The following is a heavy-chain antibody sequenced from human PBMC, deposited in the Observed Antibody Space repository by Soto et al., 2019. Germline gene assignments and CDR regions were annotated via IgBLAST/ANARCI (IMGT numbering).Heavy chain of an antibody. Sequence: SETLSLTCTVSGGSISSYYWSWIRQPPGKGLEWIGYISHSGSTNYNPSLKSRVTMPVDTSKNQFSLKLSSVTAVDTAVYYCARALKVYYESSGYYQLFDSWGQGTLVTVSS. D-gene: IGHD3-22*01. V-gene: IGHV4-59*01. CDR3: ARALKVYYESSGYYQLFDS. CDR1: GGSISSYY. CDR2: ISHSGST. J-gene: IGHJ4*02.